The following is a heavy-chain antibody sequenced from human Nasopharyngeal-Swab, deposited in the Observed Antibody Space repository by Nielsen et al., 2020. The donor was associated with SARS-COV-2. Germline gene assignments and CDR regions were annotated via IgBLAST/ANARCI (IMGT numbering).Heavy chain of an antibody. J-gene: IGHJ4*02. D-gene: IGHD2-15*01. CDR3: TTGEECSGGSCYLSYYFDC. CDR2: IKSKTDGGTT. Sequence: WIRQPPGKGLEWVGRIKSKTDGGTTDYAAPVKGRFTISRDDSKNTLYLQMNSLKTEDTAVYYCTTGEECSGGSCYLSYYFDCWGQGTLVTVSS. V-gene: IGHV3-15*01.